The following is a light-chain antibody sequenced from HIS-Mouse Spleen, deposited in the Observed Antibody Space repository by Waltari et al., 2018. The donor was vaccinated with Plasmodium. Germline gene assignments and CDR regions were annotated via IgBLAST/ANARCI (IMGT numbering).Light chain of an antibody. CDR3: QQRSNWPRVLT. V-gene: IGKV3-11*01. CDR2: DAS. Sequence: DIVLTQSPATLSLSPGERATPPCRASQSVSSYLAWYQQKPGQAPRLLIYDASNRATGIPARFSGSGSGTDFTLTISSLEPEDFAVYYCQQRSNWPRVLTFGGGTKVEIK. CDR1: QSVSSY. J-gene: IGKJ4*01.